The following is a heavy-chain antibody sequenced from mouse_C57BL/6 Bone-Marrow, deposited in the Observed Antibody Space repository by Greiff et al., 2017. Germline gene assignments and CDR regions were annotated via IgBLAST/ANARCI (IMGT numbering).Heavy chain of an antibody. CDR2: IDPSDSYT. J-gene: IGHJ2*01. CDR1: GYTFTSYW. Sequence: QVQLQQPGAELVMPGASVKLSCKASGYTFTSYWMHWVKQRPGQGLEWIGEIDPSDSYTNYNEKFKSKATLTVDTSSSTAYMQLSSLTSEDSAVYYCAREGDLLCYFDYWGQGTTLTVSS. V-gene: IGHV1-69*01. CDR3: AREGDLLCYFDY. D-gene: IGHD2-1*01.